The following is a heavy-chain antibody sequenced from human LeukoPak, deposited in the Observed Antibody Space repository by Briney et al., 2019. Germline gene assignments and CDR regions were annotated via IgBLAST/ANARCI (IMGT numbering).Heavy chain of an antibody. CDR3: ARDHMPPYYYDSSGYTGVGAFDI. J-gene: IGHJ3*02. CDR1: GYTFTSYD. D-gene: IGHD3-22*01. Sequence: ASVKVSCKASGYTFTSYDINWVRQATGQGLEWMGWMNPNSGNTGYTQKFQGRVTMTRNTSISTAYMELSSLRSEDTAVYYCARDHMPPYYYDSSGYTGVGAFDIWGQGTMVTVSS. V-gene: IGHV1-8*01. CDR2: MNPNSGNT.